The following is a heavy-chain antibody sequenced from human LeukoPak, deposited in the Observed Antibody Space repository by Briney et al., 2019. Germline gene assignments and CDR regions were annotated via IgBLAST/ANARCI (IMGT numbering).Heavy chain of an antibody. J-gene: IGHJ4*02. CDR3: ARDRGGSGWYNLDY. D-gene: IGHD6-19*01. Sequence: GGSLRLSCAASGFTVSSYSINWVRQAPGKGLEWVSSISSSSSYIYYADSVKGRFTISRDNAKNSLYLQMNSLRAEDTAVYYCARDRGGSGWYNLDYWGQGTLVTVSS. V-gene: IGHV3-21*01. CDR2: ISSSSSYI. CDR1: GFTVSSYS.